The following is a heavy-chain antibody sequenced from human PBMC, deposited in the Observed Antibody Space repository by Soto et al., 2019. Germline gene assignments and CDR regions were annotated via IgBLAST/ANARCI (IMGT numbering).Heavy chain of an antibody. CDR1: GYTFTGYY. J-gene: IGHJ6*04. V-gene: IGHV1-2*04. CDR3: ARDRGCSSTSCYHEMDV. CDR2: INPNSGGT. D-gene: IGHD2-2*01. Sequence: ASVKVSCKASGYTFTGYYMHWVRQAPGQGLEWMGWINPNSGGTNYAQKFQGWVTMTRDTSISTAYMELSRLRSDDTAVYYCARDRGCSSTSCYHEMDVWGKGTTVTVSS.